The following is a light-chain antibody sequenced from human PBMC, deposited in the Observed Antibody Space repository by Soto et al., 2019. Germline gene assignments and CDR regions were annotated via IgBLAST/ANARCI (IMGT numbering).Light chain of an antibody. CDR3: QQRSNWPPIT. Sequence: EIVLTQSPGTLSLSPGERATLSCRASQSVSSNYLAWYQQKPGQAPRLVIYGASSRATGIPDRFSGSGSGTDFTLTISRLEPEDFAVYYCQQRSNWPPITFGQGTRLEIK. J-gene: IGKJ5*01. V-gene: IGKV3D-20*02. CDR2: GAS. CDR1: QSVSSNY.